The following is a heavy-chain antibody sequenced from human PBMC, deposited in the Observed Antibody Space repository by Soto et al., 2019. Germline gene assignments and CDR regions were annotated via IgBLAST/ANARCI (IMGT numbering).Heavy chain of an antibody. Sequence: PSETLSLTCTVSGDSFSNFYWSWIRQSPGKGLEWIGYFHDSGKTGYNPSLENRVSIVLDTSGNQFSLKLSSVTAADTAMYYCARGTRARIPLFFSYRGQALPVTVSS. V-gene: IGHV4-59*01. CDR2: FHDSGKT. D-gene: IGHD2-2*02. J-gene: IGHJ4*02. CDR3: ARGTRARIPLFFSY. CDR1: GDSFSNFY.